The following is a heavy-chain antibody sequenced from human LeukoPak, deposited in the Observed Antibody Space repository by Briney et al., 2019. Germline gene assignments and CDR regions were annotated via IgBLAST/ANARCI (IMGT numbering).Heavy chain of an antibody. CDR1: GFTFSSYG. J-gene: IGHJ1*01. V-gene: IGHV3-33*08. D-gene: IGHD2-15*01. CDR3: ARAYCSGGSCYGYFQH. CDR2: IWYDGSNK. Sequence: GRSLRLSCAASGFTFSSYGMHWVRQAPGKGLEWVAVIWYDGSNKYYADSVKGRFTISRDNSKNTLYLQMNSPRAEDTAVYYCARAYCSGGSCYGYFQHWGQGTLVTVSS.